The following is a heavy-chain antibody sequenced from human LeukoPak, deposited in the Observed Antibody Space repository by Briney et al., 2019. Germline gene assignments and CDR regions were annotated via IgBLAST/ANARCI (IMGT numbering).Heavy chain of an antibody. CDR1: GYSISSGYY. CDR2: IYHSGST. D-gene: IGHD6-13*01. J-gene: IGHJ4*02. CDR3: ASRGVAAAGRPQDY. Sequence: SETLSLTCTVSGYSISSGYYWGWIRQPPGKGLEWIGSIYHSGSTYYNPSLKSRVTISVDTSKNQFSLKLSSVTAADTAVYYCASRGVAAAGRPQDYWGQGTLVTVSS. V-gene: IGHV4-38-2*02.